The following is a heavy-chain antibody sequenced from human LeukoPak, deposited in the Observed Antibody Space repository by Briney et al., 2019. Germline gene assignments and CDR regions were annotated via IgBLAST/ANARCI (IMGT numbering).Heavy chain of an antibody. D-gene: IGHD5-24*01. J-gene: IGHJ4*02. CDR1: GYTFTTYW. V-gene: IGHV1-46*01. Sequence: GASVKVSCKASGYTFTTYWIQWVRQAPGQGLEWVALINPNDGSTTYAHKFQGRVTMTRDTSTSTVYMDLSRLTSEDTAVYYCAGRFEMATSLGPDYWGQGTLVTVSS. CDR2: INPNDGST. CDR3: AGRFEMATSLGPDY.